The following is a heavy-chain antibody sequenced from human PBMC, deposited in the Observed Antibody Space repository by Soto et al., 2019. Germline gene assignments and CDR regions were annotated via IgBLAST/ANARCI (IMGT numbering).Heavy chain of an antibody. D-gene: IGHD6-13*01. J-gene: IGHJ4*02. CDR2: IYPGDSET. Sequence: GESLKISCQCSGYTFSNFWIAWVRQLPGKVLEYMGIIYPGDSETRYSPSFHGKVTISADSSIGTGYLEWSSLEASDGAVYFCARSPLSSPCFGYRGQGXLVTI. CDR3: ARSPLSSPCFGY. V-gene: IGHV5-51*01. CDR1: GYTFSNFW.